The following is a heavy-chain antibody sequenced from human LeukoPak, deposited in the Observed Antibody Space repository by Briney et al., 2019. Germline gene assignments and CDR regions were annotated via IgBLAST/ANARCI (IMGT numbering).Heavy chain of an antibody. D-gene: IGHD3-22*01. CDR2: ISGSGGST. V-gene: IGHV3-23*01. J-gene: IGHJ4*02. Sequence: GGSLRLYCASSGFTFSSYALNWVRQAPGQGLKWVSTISGSGGSTYCADSVKGRFTISRDTSKNMVYLQLNSLRAEDTAIYYCARGVDSITMIVVVIREFDYWGQGTLVTVSS. CDR1: GFTFSSYA. CDR3: ARGVDSITMIVVVIREFDY.